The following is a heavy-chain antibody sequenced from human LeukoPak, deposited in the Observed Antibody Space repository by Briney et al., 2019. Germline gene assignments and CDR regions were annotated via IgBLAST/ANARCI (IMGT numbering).Heavy chain of an antibody. J-gene: IGHJ4*02. CDR3: TSDGSTAAVGTLGY. D-gene: IGHD6-13*01. V-gene: IGHV3-15*01. CDR2: IKSKTDGGTI. CDR1: GFTFNSAW. Sequence: GGSLRLSCAASGFTFNSAWMSWVRQAPGKGLEWVGRIKSKTDGGTIDYAAPVKGRFIISRNDSKNTLFLQMNSLKTEDTAVYYCTSDGSTAAVGTLGYWGQGTLVTVSS.